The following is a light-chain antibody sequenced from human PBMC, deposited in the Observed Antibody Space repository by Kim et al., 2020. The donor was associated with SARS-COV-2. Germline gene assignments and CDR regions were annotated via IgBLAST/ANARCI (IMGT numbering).Light chain of an antibody. V-gene: IGLV1-44*01. J-gene: IGLJ2*01. CDR3: ATWDDSLNGVV. CDR1: TSNIGSNT. CDR2: SNN. Sequence: ELTQPPSASGTPGQRVTISCSGGTSNIGSNTVNWYQQLPGTTPKLLIYSNNQRPSGVPDRFSGSRSGTSASMAISGLQSEDEADYYCATWDDSLNGVVFGGGTQLTVL.